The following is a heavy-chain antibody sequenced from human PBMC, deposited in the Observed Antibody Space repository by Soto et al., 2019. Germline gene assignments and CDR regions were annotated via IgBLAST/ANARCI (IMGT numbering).Heavy chain of an antibody. CDR3: VREPAAGAYYYDY. J-gene: IGHJ4*02. CDR1: GFTFGIYW. V-gene: IGHV3-7*05. CDR2: IKPDGSVK. D-gene: IGHD6-13*01. Sequence: EVQLVESGGGLVQPGGSLRLSCASSGFTFGIYWMPGVRQAPGKGLEWVANIKPDGSVKYHVDSVKGRFTISRDNAKTSLYLQMSSLRVDDTAVYYCVREPAAGAYYYDYWGQGTLVTVSS.